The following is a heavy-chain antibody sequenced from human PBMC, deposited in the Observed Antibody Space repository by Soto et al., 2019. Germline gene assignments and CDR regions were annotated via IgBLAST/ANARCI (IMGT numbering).Heavy chain of an antibody. CDR3: AKNVEHFSLGLDA. CDR1: GYSFVTFL. J-gene: IGHJ6*02. CDR2: IDPADSYA. Sequence: GESLKISCRGSGYSFVTFLITWVRQMPVKGLEWMGRIDPADSYARYSPSFEGHVTMSVDRSINAAYLQWSSLKASDSAIYYCAKNVEHFSLGLDASGPWSSVTV. V-gene: IGHV5-10-1*01. D-gene: IGHD2-15*01.